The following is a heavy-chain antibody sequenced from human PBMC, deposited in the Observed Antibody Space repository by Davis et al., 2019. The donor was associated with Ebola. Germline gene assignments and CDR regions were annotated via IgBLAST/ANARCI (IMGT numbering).Heavy chain of an antibody. CDR2: ISWNSGSI. D-gene: IGHD6-6*01. Sequence: PGGSLRLSCAASGFTFSSYAMHWVRQAPGKGLEWASGISWNSGSIGYADSVKGRFTISRDNAKNSLYLQMNSLRAEDTALYYCAKDAGPIGSSSDYWGQGTLVTVSS. J-gene: IGHJ4*02. CDR1: GFTFSSYA. V-gene: IGHV3-9*01. CDR3: AKDAGPIGSSSDY.